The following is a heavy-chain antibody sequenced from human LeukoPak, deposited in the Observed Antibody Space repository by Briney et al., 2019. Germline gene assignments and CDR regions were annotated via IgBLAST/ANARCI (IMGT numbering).Heavy chain of an antibody. CDR3: ARMGGYYDILTGYYPPLYYFDY. CDR2: ISAYNGNT. Sequence: ASVKVSCKASGYTFTSHGISWVRQAPGQGLEWMGWISAYNGNTNYAQKLQGRVTMTTDTSTSTAYMELRSLRSDDTAVYYCARMGGYYDILTGYYPPLYYFDYWGQGTLVTVSS. CDR1: GYTFTSHG. J-gene: IGHJ4*02. D-gene: IGHD3-9*01. V-gene: IGHV1-18*01.